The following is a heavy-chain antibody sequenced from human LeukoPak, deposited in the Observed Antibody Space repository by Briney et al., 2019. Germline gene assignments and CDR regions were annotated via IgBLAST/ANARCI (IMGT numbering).Heavy chain of an antibody. CDR1: GFTFSSYA. J-gene: IGHJ4*02. CDR2: ISGGGGST. Sequence: GGSLRLSCAASGFTFSSYAMSWVRQAPGKGLEWVSAISGGGGSTYYADSVKGRFTISRDNSKNTLYLQMNSLRAEDTAVYYCAITYDILTGYYPFDYWGQGTLVTVSS. CDR3: AITYDILTGYYPFDY. V-gene: IGHV3-23*01. D-gene: IGHD3-9*01.